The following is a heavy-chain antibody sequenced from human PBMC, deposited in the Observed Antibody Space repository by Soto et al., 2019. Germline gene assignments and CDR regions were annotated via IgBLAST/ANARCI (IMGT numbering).Heavy chain of an antibody. D-gene: IGHD1-26*01. Sequence: EVEVLESGGGLVQPGGSLRLSCAASGFTFRNYAMSWIRQAPGKGLEWVSGISGSGDDTHFGDSVKGRFTISRDNSKNTLYLQMNGLRADDTAIYYCAKGLVSGSYHYYYGTDVGGQGTTVIVSS. CDR1: GFTFRNYA. V-gene: IGHV3-23*01. J-gene: IGHJ6*02. CDR2: ISGSGDDT. CDR3: AKGLVSGSYHYYYGTDV.